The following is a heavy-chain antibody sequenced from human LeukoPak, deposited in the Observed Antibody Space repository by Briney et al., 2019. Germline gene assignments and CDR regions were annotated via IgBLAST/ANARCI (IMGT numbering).Heavy chain of an antibody. V-gene: IGHV4-59*01. Sequence: SETLSLTCTVSGGSISSYYWTWIRQPPGKGLEWIGYMYDSGSSSYNPSLKSRVTMSIDSSKNQFSLRLSSVTAADTAVYYCAREMLWSAGESGRRDGMDVWGQGTTVIVS. D-gene: IGHD4-17*01. J-gene: IGHJ6*02. CDR3: AREMLWSAGESGRRDGMDV. CDR1: GGSISSYY. CDR2: MYDSGSS.